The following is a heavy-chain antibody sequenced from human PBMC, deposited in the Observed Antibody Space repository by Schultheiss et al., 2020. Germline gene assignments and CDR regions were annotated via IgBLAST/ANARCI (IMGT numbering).Heavy chain of an antibody. D-gene: IGHD5-12*01. CDR2: IYSGGST. CDR3: ARGGGGGYDFERWDYYYYGMDV. V-gene: IGHV3-53*01. J-gene: IGHJ6*02. CDR1: GFTVSSNY. Sequence: GGSLRLSCAASGFTVSSNYMSWVRQAPGKGLEWVSVIYSGGSTYYADSVKGRFTISRDNSKNTLYLQMNSLRAEDTAVYYCARGGGGGYDFERWDYYYYGMDVWGQGPTGNVYS.